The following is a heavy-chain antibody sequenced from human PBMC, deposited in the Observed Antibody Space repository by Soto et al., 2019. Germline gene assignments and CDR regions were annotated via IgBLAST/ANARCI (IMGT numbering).Heavy chain of an antibody. CDR2: ISGTGT. CDR3: AKEVVPRIPYFHY. CDR1: GFTFSNSA. J-gene: IGHJ1*01. D-gene: IGHD5-18*01. V-gene: IGHV3-23*01. Sequence: EVQLLESGGGLVQPGGSLRLSCAASGFTFSNSAMSWVRQTPGKGLEWVSAISGTGTYYTDSVKGRFTISRDNSKNTLYLQMNSLRVEDTAVYYCAKEVVPRIPYFHYWGQGTLVTVSS.